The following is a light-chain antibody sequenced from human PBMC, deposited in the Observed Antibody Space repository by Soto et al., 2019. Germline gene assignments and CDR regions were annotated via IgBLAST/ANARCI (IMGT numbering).Light chain of an antibody. Sequence: QSALTQPASVSGSPGQSITISCTGTSSDVGGYNYVSWYQQHPGKAPKLMIYDVSNRPSGVSNRFSGSKSDNTASLTISGLQAEDEADYYCSSYRSRSTLLYVFGTGTKLTVL. CDR1: SSDVGGYNY. CDR3: SSYRSRSTLLYV. CDR2: DVS. J-gene: IGLJ1*01. V-gene: IGLV2-14*01.